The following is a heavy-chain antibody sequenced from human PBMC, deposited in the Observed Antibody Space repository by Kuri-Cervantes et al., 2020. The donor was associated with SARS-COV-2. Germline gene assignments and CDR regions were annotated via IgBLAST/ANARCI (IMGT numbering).Heavy chain of an antibody. D-gene: IGHD2-2*01. CDR2: IIPIFGTA. V-gene: IGHV1-69*13. J-gene: IGHJ5*02. CDR3: ARDRVVVVQGGWFDP. CDR1: GGTFSSYA. Sequence: SVKVSCKASGGTFSSYAISWVRQAPGQGLEWMGGIIPIFGTANYAQKFQGRVTITADESTSTAYMELSSLRSDDTAVYYCARDRVVVVQGGWFDPWGQGTLVTVSS.